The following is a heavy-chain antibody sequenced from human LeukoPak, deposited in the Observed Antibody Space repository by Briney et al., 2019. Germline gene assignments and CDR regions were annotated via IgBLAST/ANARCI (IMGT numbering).Heavy chain of an antibody. CDR3: ARVTNYYDSSCYDRVFDY. J-gene: IGHJ4*02. D-gene: IGHD3-22*01. Sequence: GGSLRLSCAASGFTFSSYEMNWVRQAPGKGLEWVSYISSSGSTIYYADSVKGRFTISRADAKNSLYLQMNSLRAEDTAVYYCARVTNYYDSSCYDRVFDYWGQGTMVTVSS. CDR1: GFTFSSYE. V-gene: IGHV3-48*03. CDR2: ISSSGSTI.